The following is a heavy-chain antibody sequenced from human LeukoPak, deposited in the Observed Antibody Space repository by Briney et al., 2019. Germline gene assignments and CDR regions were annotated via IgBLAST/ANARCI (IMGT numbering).Heavy chain of an antibody. CDR2: FSVNGRDT. CDR3: AKPGRTAAGLFDS. CDR1: GFTFKNYA. D-gene: IGHD6-13*01. J-gene: IGHJ4*02. V-gene: IGHV3-23*01. Sequence: GGSLRLSCAASGFTFKNYALSWVRQAPGKGLEWVSGFSVNGRDTYYADFVKGRFTIARDIAKNTLYLQMNSLRAENTATYYCAKPGRTAAGLFDSWGQGTLVTVSS.